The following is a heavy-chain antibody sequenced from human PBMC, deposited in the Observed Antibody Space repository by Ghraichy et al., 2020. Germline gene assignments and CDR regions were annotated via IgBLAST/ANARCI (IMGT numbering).Heavy chain of an antibody. J-gene: IGHJ4*02. V-gene: IGHV4-39*07. Sequence: GSLSLTCTVSGGSISSSSYYWGWIRQPPGKGLEWIGSIYYSGSTYYNPSLKSRVTISVDTSKNQFSLKLSSVTAADTAVYYCARLYTVPAAYYFDYWGQGTLVTVSS. CDR3: ARLYTVPAAYYFDY. CDR2: IYYSGST. CDR1: GGSISSSSYY. D-gene: IGHD2-2*01.